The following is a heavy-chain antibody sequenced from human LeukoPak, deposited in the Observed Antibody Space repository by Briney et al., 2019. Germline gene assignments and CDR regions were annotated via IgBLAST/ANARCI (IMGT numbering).Heavy chain of an antibody. J-gene: IGHJ4*02. CDR3: AGGQLYLDY. Sequence: GGSLRLSCAASGFTFSSYSMNWVRQAPGKGLEWVSYISSSSTTIFYADSVRGRFTISRDNAKNSLYLQMNSLRDEDTAVYYCAGGQLYLDYWGQGTLVTVSS. CDR2: ISSSSTTI. D-gene: IGHD5-18*01. V-gene: IGHV3-48*02. CDR1: GFTFSSYS.